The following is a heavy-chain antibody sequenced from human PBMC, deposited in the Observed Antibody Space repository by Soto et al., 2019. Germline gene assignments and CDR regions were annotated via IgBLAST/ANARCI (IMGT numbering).Heavy chain of an antibody. Sequence: GGSLRLSCAASGFTFSSYSMNWVRQAPGKGLEWVSSISSSSSYIYYADSVKGRFTISRDNAKNSLYLQMNSLRAEDTAVYYCARERYSEAAAGFFDYWGQGTLVTVSS. J-gene: IGHJ4*02. V-gene: IGHV3-21*01. CDR2: ISSSSSYI. CDR3: ARERYSEAAAGFFDY. CDR1: GFTFSSYS. D-gene: IGHD6-13*01.